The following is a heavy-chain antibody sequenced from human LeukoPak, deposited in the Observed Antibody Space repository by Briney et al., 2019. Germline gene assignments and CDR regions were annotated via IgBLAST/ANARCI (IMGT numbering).Heavy chain of an antibody. CDR1: GFTFDDYA. J-gene: IGHJ4*02. Sequence: GGSLTLSCAASGFTFDDYAMHWVRQAPGKGLERVSGISWNSGSIGYADSVKGRFTISRDNAKNSLYLQMNSLRAEDTALYYCAKGRYYYGSGSSQHFDYWGQGTLVTVSS. CDR2: ISWNSGSI. D-gene: IGHD3-10*01. CDR3: AKGRYYYGSGSSQHFDY. V-gene: IGHV3-9*01.